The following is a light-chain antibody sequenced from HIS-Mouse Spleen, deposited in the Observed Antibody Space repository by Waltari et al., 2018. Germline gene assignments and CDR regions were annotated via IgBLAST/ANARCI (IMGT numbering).Light chain of an antibody. V-gene: IGLV3-10*01. CDR3: YSTDSSGKHSV. CDR1: ALPTKY. CDR2: EDS. J-gene: IGLJ2*01. Sequence: SYELIQPPPVSVSPGKTARIPCPGEALPTKYAYWYKQRSGQAPVLVIYEDSKRPSGIPERFSGSSSGTLATVTISGAQVEDGADYYCYSTDSSGKHSVFSRGTKLTVL.